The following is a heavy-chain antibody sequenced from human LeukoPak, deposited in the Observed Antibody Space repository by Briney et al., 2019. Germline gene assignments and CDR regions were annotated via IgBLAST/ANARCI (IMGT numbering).Heavy chain of an antibody. CDR3: ARDVGSSWYEPFDY. CDR1: GFTFSSYA. Sequence: GGSLRLSCAASGFTFSSYAMHWVRQAPGKGLEWVAVISYDGSNKYYADSVKGRFTISRDNSKSTLYLQMNSLRAEDTAVYYCARDVGSSWYEPFDYWGQGTLVTVSS. J-gene: IGHJ4*02. D-gene: IGHD6-13*01. V-gene: IGHV3-30*01. CDR2: ISYDGSNK.